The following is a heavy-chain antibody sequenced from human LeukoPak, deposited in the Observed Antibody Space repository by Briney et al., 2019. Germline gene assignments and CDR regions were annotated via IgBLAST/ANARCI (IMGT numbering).Heavy chain of an antibody. CDR1: GFTFSSYW. D-gene: IGHD5-24*01. J-gene: IGHJ4*02. V-gene: IGHV3-74*01. Sequence: GGSLRLSCAASGFTFSSYWMHWVRQAPGKGLVWVSRINSDGSSTSYADSVKGRFTISRDNAKNTLCLQMNSLRAEDTAVYYCARGRDGYNFLDYWGQGTLVTVSS. CDR2: INSDGSST. CDR3: ARGRDGYNFLDY.